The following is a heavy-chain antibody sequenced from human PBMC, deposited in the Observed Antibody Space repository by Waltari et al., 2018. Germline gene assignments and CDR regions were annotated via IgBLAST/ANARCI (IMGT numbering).Heavy chain of an antibody. D-gene: IGHD2-2*01. V-gene: IGHV3-33*01. Sequence: QVQLVESGGGVVQPGRSLRLSCAACGLSFSTYGMHWVRQAPGKGLEWVAVIWSDGSSIHYADFVKGRFTISRDNTRNTLYLQMNSLRVEDTAMYYCVRGRGSSDYWGQGTLVSVSS. CDR3: VRGRGSSDY. CDR1: GLSFSTYG. CDR2: IWSDGSSI. J-gene: IGHJ4*02.